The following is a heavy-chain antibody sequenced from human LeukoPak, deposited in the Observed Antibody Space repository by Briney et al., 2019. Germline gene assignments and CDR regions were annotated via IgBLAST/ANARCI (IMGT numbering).Heavy chain of an antibody. V-gene: IGHV5-51*01. J-gene: IGHJ4*02. Sequence: GESLKISCKGSGYRFTSYWIGWVCQMPGKGLEWMGIIYPGDSDTRYSPSFQGQVTISADKSISTAYLQWSSLKASDTAMYYCARRDCSSTTCYEFDYWGQGTLVTVSS. CDR3: ARRDCSSTTCYEFDY. CDR2: IYPGDSDT. CDR1: GYRFTSYW. D-gene: IGHD2-2*01.